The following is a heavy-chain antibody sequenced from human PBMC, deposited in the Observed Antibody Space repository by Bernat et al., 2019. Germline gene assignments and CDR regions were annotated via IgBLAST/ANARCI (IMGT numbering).Heavy chain of an antibody. CDR3: AKDTAIAY. J-gene: IGHJ4*02. CDR2: ISYDESNK. CDR1: GFTFSNYG. V-gene: IGHV3-30*18. D-gene: IGHD5-18*01. Sequence: QVQLVQSGGGVVQPGRSLRLSCAASGFTFSNYGMHWVRQAPGKGLEWVAVISYDESNKYYADSVKGRFTISRDNSKNTLYLQMNSLRAEDTAVYYCAKDTAIAYWGQGTLVTVSS.